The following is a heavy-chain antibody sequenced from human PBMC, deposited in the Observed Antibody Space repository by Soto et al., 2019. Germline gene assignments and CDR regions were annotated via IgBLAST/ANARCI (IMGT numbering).Heavy chain of an antibody. CDR1: GYTFTKYG. CDR3: SRARYCTSPSCYNHYSYGMDI. J-gene: IGHJ6*02. CDR2: IGVYNGKT. Sequence: QEQLVQSGGEVKKPGASVRVSCKASGYTFTKYGITWVRQAPGQGLEWMGWIGVYNGKTNYARKLQGRVIMTADTSASTADMELTSLRSDDTAVYYCSRARYCTSPSCYNHYSYGMDIWGQGTTVSVSS. V-gene: IGHV1-18*04. D-gene: IGHD2-2*02.